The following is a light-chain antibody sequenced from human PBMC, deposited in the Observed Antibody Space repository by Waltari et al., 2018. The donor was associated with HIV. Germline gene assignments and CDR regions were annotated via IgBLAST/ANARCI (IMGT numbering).Light chain of an antibody. Sequence: QSVLTPPPSVSGAPGQRVTISCTGSSSNIGAGYDVHWYQPLPGTAPKLLIYGNNNRPSGVPDRFSGSKSGTSASLAITGLQADDEADYYCQSYDSSLSGVFGGGTKLTVL. V-gene: IGLV1-40*01. CDR1: SSNIGAGYD. J-gene: IGLJ3*02. CDR2: GNN. CDR3: QSYDSSLSGV.